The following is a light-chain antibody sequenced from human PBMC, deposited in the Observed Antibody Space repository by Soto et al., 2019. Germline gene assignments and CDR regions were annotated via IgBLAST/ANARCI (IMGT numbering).Light chain of an antibody. CDR1: SSDVGSYDL. J-gene: IGLJ2*01. V-gene: IGLV2-23*01. Sequence: QSALTQPASVSGSPGQSITISCTGTSSDVGSYDLVSWYQQHPGKAPKLMIYEGSKRPSGVSNRFSGSKSGNTASLTISGLQAEDEAVYYCCSYAGESTLVFGGGTKLTVL. CDR3: CSYAGESTLV. CDR2: EGS.